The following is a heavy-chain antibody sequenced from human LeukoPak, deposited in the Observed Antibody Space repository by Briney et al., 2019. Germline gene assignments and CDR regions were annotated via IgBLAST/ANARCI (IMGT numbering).Heavy chain of an antibody. CDR1: GGSISSYY. Sequence: SETLSLTCTVSGGSISSYYWSWIRQPPGKGLEWIGYIYYSGRTNYNPSLKSRVTISVDTSKNQFSLKLSSVTAADTAVYYCARDLGHSGYDSGFDYWGQGTLVTVSS. CDR3: ARDLGHSGYDSGFDY. CDR2: IYYSGRT. J-gene: IGHJ4*02. D-gene: IGHD5-12*01. V-gene: IGHV4-59*01.